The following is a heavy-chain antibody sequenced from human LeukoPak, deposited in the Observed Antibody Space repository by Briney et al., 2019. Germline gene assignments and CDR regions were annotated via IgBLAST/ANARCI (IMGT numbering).Heavy chain of an antibody. CDR2: ILPVFGPV. Sequence: SVKVSCKASGYTFTSYYMHWVRQAPGQGLEWIGGILPVFGPVNSAPKFQGRVTITKDDSTTTAYMELSSLRSEDTAVYYCATNPMTGYHLGDYYYFYMAVWGKGTTVTVS. CDR3: ATNPMTGYHLGDYYYFYMAV. D-gene: IGHD1-20*01. J-gene: IGHJ6*03. CDR1: GYTFTSYY. V-gene: IGHV1-69*05.